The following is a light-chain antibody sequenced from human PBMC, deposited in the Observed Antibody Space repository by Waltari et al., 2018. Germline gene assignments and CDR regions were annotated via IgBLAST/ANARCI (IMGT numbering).Light chain of an antibody. CDR2: DVN. CDR1: SSDVGGDDS. V-gene: IGLV2-14*03. Sequence: QSALTQPASVSGSPGQSITIPCTGSSSDVGGDDSVSWYEDHPGQAPKVIIYDVNKRRSGASDPFAASQSGDTASLTISGLQDEDEATFYCSSQSTKNGVIFGGGTKVTVL. CDR3: SSQSTKNGVI. J-gene: IGLJ2*01.